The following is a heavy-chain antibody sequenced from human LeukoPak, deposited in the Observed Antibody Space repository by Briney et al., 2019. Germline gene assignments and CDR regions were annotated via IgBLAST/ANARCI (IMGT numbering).Heavy chain of an antibody. D-gene: IGHD3-3*01. J-gene: IGHJ3*02. CDR1: GGTFSSYA. Sequence: GASVKVSCKASGGTFSSYAISWVRQAPGQGLEWMGRIIPIFGTANYAQKFQGRVTITTDKSTSTAYMELSSLRSEDTAVYYCASSGGDYDFWSGYYSGPGAFDIWGQGTMVTVSS. CDR3: ASSGGDYDFWSGYYSGPGAFDI. V-gene: IGHV1-69*05. CDR2: IIPIFGTA.